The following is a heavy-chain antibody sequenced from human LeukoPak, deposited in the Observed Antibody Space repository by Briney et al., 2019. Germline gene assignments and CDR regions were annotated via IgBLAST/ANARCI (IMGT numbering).Heavy chain of an antibody. CDR1: GCTFTGYY. CDR2: INPNSGGT. Sequence: ASVKVSCKASGCTFTGYYMHWVRQAPGQGLEWMGWINPNSGGTNYAQKFQGWVTMTRDTSISTAYMELSRLRSDDTAVYYRAREAADTYSGYDYWGQGTLVTVSS. J-gene: IGHJ4*02. V-gene: IGHV1-2*04. D-gene: IGHD5-12*01. CDR3: AREAADTYSGYDY.